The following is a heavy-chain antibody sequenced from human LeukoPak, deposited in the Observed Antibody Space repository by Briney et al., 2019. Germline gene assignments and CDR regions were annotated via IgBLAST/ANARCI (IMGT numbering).Heavy chain of an antibody. J-gene: IGHJ4*02. CDR3: ARDGPFYGSGSVRYFDY. V-gene: IGHV3-7*01. CDR2: IKQDGSEK. D-gene: IGHD3-10*01. Sequence: PGGSLRLSYAASGFTFSSYWMSWVRQAPGKGLEWVANIKQDGSEKYYVDSVKGRFTISRDNAKNSLYLQMNSLRAEDTAVYYCARDGPFYGSGSVRYFDYWGQGTLVTVSS. CDR1: GFTFSSYW.